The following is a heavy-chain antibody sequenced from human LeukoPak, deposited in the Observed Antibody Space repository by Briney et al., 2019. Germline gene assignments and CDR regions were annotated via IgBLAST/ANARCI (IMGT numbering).Heavy chain of an antibody. J-gene: IGHJ4*02. CDR1: GYTLTELS. CDR3: ATLTYYDILTGYSVYLDY. Sequence: ASVKVSCKVSGYTLTELSMHWVRQAPGKGLEWMGGFDPEDGETIYAQKFQGRVTMTEDTSTDTAYMELSSLRSEDTAVYYCATLTYYDILTGYSVYLDYWGQGTLVTVSS. CDR2: FDPEDGET. V-gene: IGHV1-24*01. D-gene: IGHD3-9*01.